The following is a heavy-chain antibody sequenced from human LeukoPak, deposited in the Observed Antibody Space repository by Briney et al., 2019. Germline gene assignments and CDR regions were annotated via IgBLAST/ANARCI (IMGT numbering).Heavy chain of an antibody. CDR1: GGSISSSNW. CDR2: IYHSGST. D-gene: IGHD5-18*01. V-gene: IGHV4-4*02. CDR3: ARRGYSYGYDLDY. J-gene: IGHJ4*02. Sequence: SETLSLTCAVSGGSISSSNWWSWVRQPPGKGLEWIGEIYHSGSTNYNPSLKSRVTISVDKSKNQFSLKLSSVTAADTAVYYCARRGYSYGYDLDYWGQGTLVTVSS.